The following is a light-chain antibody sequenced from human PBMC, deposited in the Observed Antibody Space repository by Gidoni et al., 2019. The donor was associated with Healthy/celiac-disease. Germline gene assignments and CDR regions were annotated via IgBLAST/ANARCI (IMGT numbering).Light chain of an antibody. V-gene: IGKV3-11*01. CDR3: QQRSNWSPWT. Sequence: EIVLTQSLATLYWSPGERATLSCRASQSVRSYLSWYQQTPEQAPRLLIYDASNRATGIPASFSGSGSGTDFTRTIISLEPEDFAGYYCQQRSNWSPWTFXQXTKVDIK. CDR2: DAS. J-gene: IGKJ1*01. CDR1: QSVRSY.